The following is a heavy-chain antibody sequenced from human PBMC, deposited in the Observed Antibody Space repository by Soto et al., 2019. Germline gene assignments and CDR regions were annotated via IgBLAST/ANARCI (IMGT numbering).Heavy chain of an antibody. Sequence: QVQLVQSGAEVKKPGSSVKVSCKASGGTFSSYAISWVRQAPGQGLEWMGGIIPIFGTANYAQKFQGRVTITADDSTSTAYMELSSLVSEVTAVYYCARSLGAAAGTYYYGMDVWGQGTTVTVSS. CDR2: IIPIFGTA. D-gene: IGHD6-13*01. J-gene: IGHJ6*02. CDR3: ARSLGAAAGTYYYGMDV. CDR1: GGTFSSYA. V-gene: IGHV1-69*12.